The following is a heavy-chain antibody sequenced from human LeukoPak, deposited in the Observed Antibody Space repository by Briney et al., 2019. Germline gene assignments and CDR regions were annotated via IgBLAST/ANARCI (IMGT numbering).Heavy chain of an antibody. CDR3: ARGLKRVVPAAMYY. Sequence: ASVKVSCKASGYTFTSYGICWVRQAPGQGLEWMGWISAYNGNTNYAQKLQGRVTMTTDTSTSTAYMELRSLRSDDTAVYYCARGLKRVVPAAMYYWGQGTLVTVSS. D-gene: IGHD2-2*01. J-gene: IGHJ4*02. CDR1: GYTFTSYG. V-gene: IGHV1-18*01. CDR2: ISAYNGNT.